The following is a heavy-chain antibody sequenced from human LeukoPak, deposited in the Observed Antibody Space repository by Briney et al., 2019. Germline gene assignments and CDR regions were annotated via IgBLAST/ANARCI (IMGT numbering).Heavy chain of an antibody. CDR2: MWYDGTNK. D-gene: IGHD6-19*01. J-gene: IGHJ4*02. V-gene: IGHV3-33*01. Sequence: GRSLRLSCAVSGFTFSAYGMHWVRQAPGKGLEWVAVMWYDGTNKYYADSVEGRFTISRDNSKNTLYLQMNSLRAEDTAVYYCARTRYNSGGGDYWGQGTPVTVSP. CDR1: GFTFSAYG. CDR3: ARTRYNSGGGDY.